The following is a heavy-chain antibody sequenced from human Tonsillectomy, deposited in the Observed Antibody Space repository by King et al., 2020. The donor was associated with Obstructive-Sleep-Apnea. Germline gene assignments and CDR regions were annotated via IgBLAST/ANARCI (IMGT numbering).Heavy chain of an antibody. D-gene: IGHD3-22*01. CDR1: GFTFNNHW. V-gene: IGHV3-74*01. J-gene: IGHJ3*02. CDR3: ARIQAGNNACSDRAFDM. Sequence: VQLVESGGGLVQPGGSLRLSCEASGFTFNNHWMHWVRQAPGKGPVWVSRINKDGTKTDYADSVKGRFTISRDNAKKTLFLQMNSLRVEDTAVYYCARIQAGNNACSDRAFDMGGQGTMFTVSS. CDR2: INKDGTKT.